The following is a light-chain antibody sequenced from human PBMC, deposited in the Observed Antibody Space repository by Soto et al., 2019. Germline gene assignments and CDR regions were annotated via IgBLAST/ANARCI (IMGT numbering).Light chain of an antibody. CDR1: QSVSSK. CDR3: QQYNFWPLT. J-gene: IGKJ4*01. V-gene: IGKV3-15*01. Sequence: DIVMTQSPDSLAGSLGEGATLSCRASQSVSSKLAWYQQKPGQAPRLLIYGASTRATGIPARFSGSGSGTEFTLTISSLQSEDFAVYYCQQYNFWPLTFGRGTKVDIK. CDR2: GAS.